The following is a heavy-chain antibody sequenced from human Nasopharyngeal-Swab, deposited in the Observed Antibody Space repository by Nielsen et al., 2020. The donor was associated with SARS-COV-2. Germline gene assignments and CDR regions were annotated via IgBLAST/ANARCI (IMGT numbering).Heavy chain of an antibody. J-gene: IGHJ5*02. Sequence: LSLPCAASGFTFSSYCMSWVRHAPGKGLEWVANIKQDGSEKYYVDSVKGRFTISRDNAKNSLYLQMNSLRAEDTAVYYCARDLPTYSDWFDPWGQGTLVTVSS. V-gene: IGHV3-7*01. CDR1: GFTFSSYC. D-gene: IGHD2-21*01. CDR3: ARDLPTYSDWFDP. CDR2: IKQDGSEK.